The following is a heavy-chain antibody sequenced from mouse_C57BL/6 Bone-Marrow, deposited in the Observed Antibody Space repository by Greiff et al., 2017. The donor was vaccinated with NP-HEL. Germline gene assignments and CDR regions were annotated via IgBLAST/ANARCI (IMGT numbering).Heavy chain of an antibody. CDR1: GYTFTSYW. CDR3: ARNPGRPYFDV. D-gene: IGHD3-3*01. Sequence: QVHVKQSGAELAQPGASVKLSCQASGYTFTSYWMHWVKQRPGQGLEWIGYINPSSGYTKYNQKFKDKATLTADKSSSTAYMQLSSLTYEDSAVYYCARNPGRPYFDVWGTGTTVTVSS. CDR2: INPSSGYT. J-gene: IGHJ1*03. V-gene: IGHV1-7*01.